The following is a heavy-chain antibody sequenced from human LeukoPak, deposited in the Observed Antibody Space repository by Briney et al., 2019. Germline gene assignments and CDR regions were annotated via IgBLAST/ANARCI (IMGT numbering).Heavy chain of an antibody. V-gene: IGHV6-1*01. CDR1: GDSVSSQSAA. J-gene: IGHJ4*02. CDR2: TYYRTWYGSRWYR. Sequence: SQTLSLTCAISGDSVSSQSAAWNWIRQSPSRGLEGLGRTYYRTWYGSRWYRQYGLSVQGRLTINPDTSMNQVSLQLTSVTPEDTAIYYCVRGGGNFDYWGPGTLVTVSS. CDR3: VRGGGNFDY.